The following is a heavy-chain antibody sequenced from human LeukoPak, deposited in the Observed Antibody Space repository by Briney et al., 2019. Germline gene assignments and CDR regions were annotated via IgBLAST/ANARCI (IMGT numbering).Heavy chain of an antibody. V-gene: IGHV4-28*01. CDR2: IYYSGST. CDR3: ARWGVGRSSGKYNDAFDI. Sequence: DPSDTLSLTCPVSGYSISSSNWWGWIRQPPGKGLEWIGYIYYSGSTYHNPSLKRRVTMSVGTSKNQFSLKLSSVTAVDTAVYYCARWGVGRSSGKYNDAFDIWGQGTMVTVSS. J-gene: IGHJ3*02. D-gene: IGHD6-6*01. CDR1: GYSISSSNW.